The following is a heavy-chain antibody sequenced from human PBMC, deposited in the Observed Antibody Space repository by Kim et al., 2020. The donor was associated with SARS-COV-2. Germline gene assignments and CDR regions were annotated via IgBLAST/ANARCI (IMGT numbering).Heavy chain of an antibody. CDR3: ARAAASSGWLEAAHSPYYFDY. V-gene: IGHV7-4-1*02. D-gene: IGHD6-19*01. CDR1: GYTFTSYA. J-gene: IGHJ4*02. Sequence: ASVKVSCKASGYTFTSYAMNWVRQAPGQGLEWMGWINTNTGNPTYAQGFTGRFVFSLDTSVSTAYLQISSLKAEDTAVYYCARAAASSGWLEAAHSPYYFDYWGQGTLVTVSS. CDR2: INTNTGNP.